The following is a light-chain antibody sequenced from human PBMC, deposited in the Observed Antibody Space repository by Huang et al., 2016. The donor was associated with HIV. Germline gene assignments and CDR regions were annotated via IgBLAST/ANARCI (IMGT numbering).Light chain of an antibody. CDR2: RAS. CDR3: QQYNNWPPLT. CDR1: QSISSN. V-gene: IGKV3-15*01. Sequence: EVVMTQSPNTLSVSPGERATLSCRASQSISSNLAWYQQKPGQAPSLLLYRASARAAVVLGRFSGSGCGTEFTLTISSLQSEYVAIYYCQQYNNWPPLTFGGGTKVEI. J-gene: IGKJ4*01.